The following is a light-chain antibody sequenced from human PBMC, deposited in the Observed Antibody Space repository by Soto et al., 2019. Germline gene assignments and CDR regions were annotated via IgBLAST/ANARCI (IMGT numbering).Light chain of an antibody. CDR1: QSISSSY. Sequence: EIVLTQSPGTLSLSPGERATLSCRASQSISSSYLAWYQQKPGQAPRLLIYGASSRATGIPDRFSGSGSGTDFTLTISRLEPEDFAVYYCQQYGNSPFGGGTKVEIK. CDR3: QQYGNSP. CDR2: GAS. J-gene: IGKJ4*01. V-gene: IGKV3-20*01.